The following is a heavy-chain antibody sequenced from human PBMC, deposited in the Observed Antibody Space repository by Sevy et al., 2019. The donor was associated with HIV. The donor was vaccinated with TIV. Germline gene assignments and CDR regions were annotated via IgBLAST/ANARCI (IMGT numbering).Heavy chain of an antibody. CDR2: ISYDGNNK. V-gene: IGHV3-30*04. Sequence: GGSLRLSCAASEFTFNKYALHWVRQAPGKGLEWVAVISYDGNNKYYAESVKGRFTISRDNSKNTLYLQMNSLRAEDKAMYYCARDRKPNRYDSSVVHPINYYYYGMDVWGQGTTVTVSS. CDR3: ARDRKPNRYDSSVVHPINYYYYGMDV. J-gene: IGHJ6*02. D-gene: IGHD3-22*01. CDR1: EFTFNKYA.